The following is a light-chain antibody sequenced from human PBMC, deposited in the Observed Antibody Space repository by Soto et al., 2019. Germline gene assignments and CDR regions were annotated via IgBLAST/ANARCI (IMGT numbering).Light chain of an antibody. V-gene: IGLV1-47*01. CDR2: RNN. Sequence: QSVLTQPPSASGTPGQRVTISCSGSSSNIGRNYVYWYQQLPGTAPKLLSYRNNQRPSGVPDRFSGSKSGTSASLAISGLRSEDEADYYCAAWDDSLSGVVFGGGTQLTVL. CDR1: SSNIGRNY. CDR3: AAWDDSLSGVV. J-gene: IGLJ2*01.